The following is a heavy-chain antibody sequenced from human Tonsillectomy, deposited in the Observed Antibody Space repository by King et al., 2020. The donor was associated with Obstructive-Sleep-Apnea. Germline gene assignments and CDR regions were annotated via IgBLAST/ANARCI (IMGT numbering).Heavy chain of an antibody. D-gene: IGHD1-26*01. CDR2: ISYDGSNK. Sequence: VQLVESGGGVVQPGRSLRLSCAASGFTFSSYGMHWVRQAPGKGLEWVAVISYDGSNKYYADSVKGRFTISRDNSKNTLYLQMNSLRAEDTAVYYCAKYGSSYPNYYYYYGMDVWGQGTTVTVSS. CDR3: AKYGSSYPNYYYYYGMDV. V-gene: IGHV3-30*18. J-gene: IGHJ6*02. CDR1: GFTFSSYG.